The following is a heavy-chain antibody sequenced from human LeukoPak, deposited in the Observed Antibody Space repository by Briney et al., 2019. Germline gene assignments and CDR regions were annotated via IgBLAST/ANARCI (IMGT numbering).Heavy chain of an antibody. J-gene: IGHJ4*02. D-gene: IGHD3-22*01. CDR3: ARETYYYDSSGYYHYYFDY. V-gene: IGHV3-21*01. CDR2: INSSSSYI. CDR1: GFTFSSYS. Sequence: GGSLRLSCAASGFTFSSYSMNWVRQAPGKGLEWVSSINSSSSYIYYADSAKGRLTISRDNAKNSLYLQMNSLRAEDTAVYYCARETYYYDSSGYYHYYFDYWGQGTLVTVSS.